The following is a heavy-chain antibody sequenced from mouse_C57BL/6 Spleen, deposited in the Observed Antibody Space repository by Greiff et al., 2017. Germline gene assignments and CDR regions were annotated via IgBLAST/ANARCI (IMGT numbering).Heavy chain of an antibody. D-gene: IGHD2-14*01. J-gene: IGHJ2*01. V-gene: IGHV1-22*01. Sequence: EVMLVESGPELVKPGASVKMSCKASGYTFTDYNMHWVKQSHGKSLEWIGYINPNNGGTSYNQKFKGKATLTVNKSSSTAYMELRSLTSEDSAVYYCARGVPYFDYWGQGTTLTVSA. CDR3: ARGVPYFDY. CDR2: INPNNGGT. CDR1: GYTFTDYN.